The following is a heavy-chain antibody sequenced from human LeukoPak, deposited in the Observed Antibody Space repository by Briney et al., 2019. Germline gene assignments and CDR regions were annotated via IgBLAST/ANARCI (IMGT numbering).Heavy chain of an antibody. CDR1: GFTFSSYA. Sequence: GRSLRLSCAASGFTFSSYAMHWVRQAPGKGLEWVAVISYDGSNKYYADSVKGRFTISRDNSKNTLYLQMNSLRAEDTAVYYCARDANWAPFDYWGQGTLVTVSS. CDR2: ISYDGSNK. V-gene: IGHV3-30-3*01. D-gene: IGHD7-27*01. J-gene: IGHJ4*02. CDR3: ARDANWAPFDY.